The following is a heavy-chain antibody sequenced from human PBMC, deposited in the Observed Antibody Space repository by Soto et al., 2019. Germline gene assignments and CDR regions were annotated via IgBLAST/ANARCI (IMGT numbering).Heavy chain of an antibody. CDR1: GFTFSSYG. J-gene: IGHJ4*02. Sequence: QVQLVESGGGVVQPGRSLRLSCAASGFTFSSYGMHWVRQAPGKGLGWVAVIWYDGSNKYYADSVKGRFTISRDNSKNTLYLQMNSLRAEDTAVCYCARDGYCSGGSCYSVPVFDYWGQGTLVTVSS. D-gene: IGHD2-15*01. V-gene: IGHV3-33*01. CDR2: IWYDGSNK. CDR3: ARDGYCSGGSCYSVPVFDY.